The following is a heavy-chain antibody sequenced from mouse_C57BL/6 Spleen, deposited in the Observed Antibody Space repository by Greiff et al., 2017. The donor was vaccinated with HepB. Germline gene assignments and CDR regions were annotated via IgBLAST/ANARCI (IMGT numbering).Heavy chain of an antibody. CDR1: GFTFSSYA. Sequence: EVMLVESGGGLVKPGGSLKLSCAASGFTFSSYAMSWVRQTPEKRLEWVATISDGGSYTYYPDNVKGRFTISRDNAKNNLYLQMSHLKSEDTAMYYCASLRYRAYWGQGTLVTVSA. D-gene: IGHD1-1*01. V-gene: IGHV5-4*03. CDR2: ISDGGSYT. CDR3: ASLRYRAY. J-gene: IGHJ3*01.